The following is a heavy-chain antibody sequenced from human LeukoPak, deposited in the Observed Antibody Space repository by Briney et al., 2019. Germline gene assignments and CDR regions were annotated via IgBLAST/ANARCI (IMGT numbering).Heavy chain of an antibody. CDR1: GGSISDYY. V-gene: IGHV4-34*01. D-gene: IGHD3-10*01. CDR2: INHTGSP. CDR3: TRGRGIDWSGTYMDV. J-gene: IGHJ6*03. Sequence: PPETLSLTCGVSGGSISDYYWNWIRQPPGQGLEWIGEINHTGSPNYNTSLKSRVTISADTSKNQFSLNLTSVTAAETAVYYCTRGRGIDWSGTYMDVWGKGTTVTASS.